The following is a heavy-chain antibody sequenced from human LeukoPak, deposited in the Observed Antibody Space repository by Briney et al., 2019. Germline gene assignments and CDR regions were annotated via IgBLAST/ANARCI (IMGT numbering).Heavy chain of an antibody. Sequence: GGSLILSCSASGFIFSDYVMTWVRQAPGKGLEWVSGIRGSGGRTFYADSVKGRFTISRDNSNKTLYLQMKSLRADDTAVYYCSRIEGTTGPFDYWGQGTLVTVSS. CDR2: IRGSGGRT. V-gene: IGHV3-23*01. J-gene: IGHJ4*02. D-gene: IGHD1-7*01. CDR3: SRIEGTTGPFDY. CDR1: GFIFSDYV.